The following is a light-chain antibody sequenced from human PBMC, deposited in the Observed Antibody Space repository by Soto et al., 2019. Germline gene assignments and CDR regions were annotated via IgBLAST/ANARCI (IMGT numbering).Light chain of an antibody. CDR3: QQLNTHPYT. CDR2: AAS. CDR1: QGISSF. V-gene: IGKV1-9*01. J-gene: IGKJ2*01. Sequence: DIQMTQSPSFLSAAVGDRVNLTCRASQGISSFLAWYQQKPGKAPKLLISAASTLQSGVPSRLSGSGSGTEFTLTISSLQTEDFATYYCQQLNTHPYTFGQGTKVDIK.